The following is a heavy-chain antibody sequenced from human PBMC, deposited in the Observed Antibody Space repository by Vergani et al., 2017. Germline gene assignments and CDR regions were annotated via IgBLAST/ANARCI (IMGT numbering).Heavy chain of an antibody. CDR1: GFTFSSYA. Sequence: EVQLLESGGGLVQPGGSLRLSCAASGFTFSSYAMSWVRQAPGKGLEWVSAISGSGGSTYYADSVKGRFTISRDNSKNTLYLQMNSLRAEDTAVYYCARGPKGTTVTTFYYYYYYGMDVWGQGTTVTVSS. D-gene: IGHD4-17*01. J-gene: IGHJ6*02. CDR3: ARGPKGTTVTTFYYYYYYGMDV. CDR2: ISGSGGST. V-gene: IGHV3-23*01.